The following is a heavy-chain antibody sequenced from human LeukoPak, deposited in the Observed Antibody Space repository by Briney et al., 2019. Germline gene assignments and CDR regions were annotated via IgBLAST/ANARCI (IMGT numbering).Heavy chain of an antibody. J-gene: IGHJ4*02. CDR3: AKDYDSSGYYALYFDY. D-gene: IGHD3-22*01. CDR2: ISWNSGSI. V-gene: IGHV3-9*01. CDR1: GFTFDDYA. Sequence: GGSLRLSCAASGFTFDDYAMHWVRQAPGKGLEWDSGISWNSGSIGYADSVKGRFTISRDNAKNSLYLQMNSLRAEDTDLYYCAKDYDSSGYYALYFDYWGQGTLVTVSS.